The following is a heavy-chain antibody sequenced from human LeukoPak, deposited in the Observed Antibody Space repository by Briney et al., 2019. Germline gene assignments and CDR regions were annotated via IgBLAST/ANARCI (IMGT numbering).Heavy chain of an antibody. CDR2: ISYDGSNK. D-gene: IGHD2-2*01. CDR1: GFTFSNAW. CDR3: ARDQVPAATLLGLYDAFDI. J-gene: IGHJ3*02. Sequence: GGSLRLSCAASGFTFSNAWMSWVRQAPGKGLEWVAVISYDGSNKYYADSVRGRFTISRDNSKNTLYLQMNSLRAEDTAVYYCARDQVPAATLLGLYDAFDIWGQGTMVTVSS. V-gene: IGHV3-30-3*01.